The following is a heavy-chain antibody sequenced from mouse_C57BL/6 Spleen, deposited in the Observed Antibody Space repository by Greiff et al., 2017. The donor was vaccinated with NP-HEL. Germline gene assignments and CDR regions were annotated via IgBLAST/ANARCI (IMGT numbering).Heavy chain of an antibody. CDR1: GYTFTDYE. D-gene: IGHD4-1*01. Sequence: QVKLQQSGAELVRPGASVTLSCKASGYTFTDYEMHWVKQTPVHGLEWIGAIDPETGGTAYNQKFKGKAILTADKSSSTAYMELRSLTSEDSAVYYCTTGTAFAYLGPGTLVTVSA. J-gene: IGHJ3*01. CDR2: IDPETGGT. CDR3: TTGTAFAY. V-gene: IGHV1-15*01.